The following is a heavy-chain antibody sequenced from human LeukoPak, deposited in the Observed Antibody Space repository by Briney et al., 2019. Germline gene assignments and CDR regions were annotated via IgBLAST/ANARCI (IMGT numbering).Heavy chain of an antibody. D-gene: IGHD3-16*01. CDR3: AVDGGYNRFDP. Sequence: GGSLRLSCVASGISFSDHYMSWVRQAPGKGLEWVANMNEDGSVKNYVVSVKGRFTISRDNAKSSLYLQMNSLRAEDTAVYYCAVDGGYNRFDPWGQGTLVTVPS. CDR2: MNEDGSVK. V-gene: IGHV3-7*04. J-gene: IGHJ5*02. CDR1: GISFSDHY.